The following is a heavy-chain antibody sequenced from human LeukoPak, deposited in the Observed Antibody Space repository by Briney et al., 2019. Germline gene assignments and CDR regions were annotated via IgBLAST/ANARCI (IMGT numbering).Heavy chain of an antibody. Sequence: GGSLRLSCAASGFTYSSYAMSWVRQAPGKGLEWVSAISGSGGSTYYADSVKGRFTISRDNSKNTLYPQMNSLRAEDTAVYYCAKGPSRSAHFDYWGQGTLVTVSS. CDR1: GFTYSSYA. V-gene: IGHV3-23*01. CDR3: AKGPSRSAHFDY. CDR2: ISGSGGST. J-gene: IGHJ4*02.